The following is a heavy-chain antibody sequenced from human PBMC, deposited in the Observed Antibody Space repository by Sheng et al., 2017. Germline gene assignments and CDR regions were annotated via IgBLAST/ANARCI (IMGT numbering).Heavy chain of an antibody. D-gene: IGHD5-18*01. Sequence: QVQLVESGGGLVKPGGSLRLSCAASGFTFSDYYMSWIRQAPGKGLEWVSYISSSSSYTNYADSVKGRFTISRDNAKNSLYLQMNSLRAEDTAVYYCAREALLLGYSYGSGYNWFDPWGQGTLVTVSS. V-gene: IGHV3-11*05. CDR1: GFTFSDYY. J-gene: IGHJ5*02. CDR2: ISSSSSYT. CDR3: AREALLLGYSYGSGYNWFDP.